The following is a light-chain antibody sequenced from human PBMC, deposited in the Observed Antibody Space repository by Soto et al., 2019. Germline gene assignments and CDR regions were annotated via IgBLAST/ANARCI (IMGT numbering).Light chain of an antibody. CDR2: GAS. J-gene: IGKJ4*01. CDR1: QGIRNY. V-gene: IGKV1-17*03. CDR3: LQHKSYPLT. Sequence: DIQMTQSPSAMSASVGDRVTITCRASQGIRNYLAWFQQKPGKVPKRLIYGASSLQSGVPSRFKGSGSGTEFTLTISSLQPEDFATYYCLQHKSYPLTFGGGTKVDIK.